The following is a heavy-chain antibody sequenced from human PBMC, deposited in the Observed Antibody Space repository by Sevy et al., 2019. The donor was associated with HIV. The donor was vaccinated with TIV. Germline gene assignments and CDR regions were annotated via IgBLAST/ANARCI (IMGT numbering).Heavy chain of an antibody. V-gene: IGHV3-23*01. CDR1: GFTFSKYS. Sequence: GGSLRLSCAASGFTFSKYSMSWDRQPPGKGLEWVSTLSFGCGEINYADSVKGRLTNSRDNSKCSVYLQMNNMRAEDTAVYYCAREGCTKPHDYWGQGTLVTVSS. CDR2: LSFGCGEI. CDR3: AREGCTKPHDY. D-gene: IGHD2-8*01. J-gene: IGHJ4*02.